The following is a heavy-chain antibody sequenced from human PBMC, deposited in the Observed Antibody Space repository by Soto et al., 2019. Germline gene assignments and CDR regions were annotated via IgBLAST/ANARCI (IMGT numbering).Heavy chain of an antibody. CDR2: IYYSGST. V-gene: IGHV4-39*01. CDR1: GGSISSSSYY. CDR3: ARPSFKYSYGGFDY. Sequence: SETLSLTCTVSGGSISSSSYYWGWIRQPPGKGLEWIGSIYYSGSTYYNPSLKSRVTISVDTSKNQFSLKLSSVTAADTAVYYCARPSFKYSYGGFDYWGQGTLVTVSS. J-gene: IGHJ4*02. D-gene: IGHD5-18*01.